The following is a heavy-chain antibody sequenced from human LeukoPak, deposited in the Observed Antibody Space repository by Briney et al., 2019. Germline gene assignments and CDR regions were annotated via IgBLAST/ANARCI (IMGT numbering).Heavy chain of an antibody. CDR1: GFTFSSYA. CDR3: AKDRSGGSCYSCGYFDY. Sequence: GGSLRLSCAASGFTFSSYAMSWVRQAPGKGLEWVSAISGSGGSTHYADSVKGRFTISRDNSKNTLYLQMNSLRAEDTAVYYCAKDRSGGSCYSCGYFDYWGQGTLVTVSS. J-gene: IGHJ4*02. D-gene: IGHD2-15*01. V-gene: IGHV3-23*01. CDR2: ISGSGGST.